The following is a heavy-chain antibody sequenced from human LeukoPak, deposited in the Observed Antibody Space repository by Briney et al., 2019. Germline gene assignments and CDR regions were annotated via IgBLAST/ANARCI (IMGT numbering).Heavy chain of an antibody. Sequence: SETLSLTCAVYGESFSGYNWTWVRQSPGKGLEWIGEIDNSGSTNYSPSLKSRVTISVDTSKNQFSLKLSSVTAADTAVYYCARARRSRYYDSSGRRADYWGQGTLVTVSS. J-gene: IGHJ4*02. CDR2: IDNSGST. CDR1: GESFSGYN. V-gene: IGHV4-34*01. CDR3: ARARRSRYYDSSGRRADY. D-gene: IGHD3-22*01.